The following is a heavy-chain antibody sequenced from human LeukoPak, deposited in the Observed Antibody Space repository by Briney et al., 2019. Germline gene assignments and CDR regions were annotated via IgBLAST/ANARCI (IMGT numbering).Heavy chain of an antibody. D-gene: IGHD2-8*02. CDR2: IRTDGGST. V-gene: IGHV3-74*01. J-gene: IGHJ4*02. CDR3: ARDMETGGRAFDS. CDR1: GFRFINYW. Sequence: GGSLRLSCAASGFRFINYWIHWVRQAPAKGLVWVSRIRTDGGSTAYADFVKGRFTISRDNAKNTVYLQMNSLRADDTAVYYCARDMETGGRAFDSWGQGTLVTVSS.